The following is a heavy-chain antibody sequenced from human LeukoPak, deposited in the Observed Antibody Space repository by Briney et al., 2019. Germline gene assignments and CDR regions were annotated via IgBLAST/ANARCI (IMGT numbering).Heavy chain of an antibody. J-gene: IGHJ4*02. CDR1: GFTFSSYG. V-gene: IGHV3-30*18. CDR2: IWYDGSNK. Sequence: PGRSLRLSCVASGFTFSSYGMHWVRQAPGKGLEWVAVIWYDGSNKYYEDSVKGRFTISRDNSKNTLYLQMNSLRAEDTAVYYCAKDRRRYDSSGYYYFDYWGQGTLVTVSS. CDR3: AKDRRRYDSSGYYYFDY. D-gene: IGHD3-22*01.